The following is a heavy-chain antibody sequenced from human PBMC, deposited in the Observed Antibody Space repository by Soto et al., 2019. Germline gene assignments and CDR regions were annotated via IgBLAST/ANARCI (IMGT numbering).Heavy chain of an antibody. CDR2: ISTSGSTV. D-gene: IGHD2-2*01. J-gene: IGHJ4*02. V-gene: IGHV3-48*03. CDR1: RFTFSTYE. Sequence: GGSLRLSCAASRFTFSTYETNWVRQAPGKGLEWVSYISTSGSTVYYADSVKGRFTISRDNTRNSLYLQMDSLRDEDTALYYCVRYCSTTLCNGVATRTFDYWGQGTLVTVSS. CDR3: VRYCSTTLCNGVATRTFDY.